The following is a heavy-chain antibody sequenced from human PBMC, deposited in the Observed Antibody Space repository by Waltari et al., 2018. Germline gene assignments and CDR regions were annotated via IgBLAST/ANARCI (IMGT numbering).Heavy chain of an antibody. CDR2: ISYDGSNK. CDR3: ARGAVVGYSNYGGH. Sequence: QVQLVESGGGVVQPGRSLRLSCAASGFTFSSYAMHWVRQAPGKGLEWVAVISYDGSNKYYADSVKGRFTISRDNSKNTLYLQMNSLRAEDTAVYYCARGAVVGYSNYGGHWGQGTLVTVSS. V-gene: IGHV3-30-3*01. J-gene: IGHJ4*02. CDR1: GFTFSSYA. D-gene: IGHD4-4*01.